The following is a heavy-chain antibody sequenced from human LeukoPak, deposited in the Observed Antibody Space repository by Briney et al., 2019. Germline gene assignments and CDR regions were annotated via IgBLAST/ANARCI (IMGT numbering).Heavy chain of an antibody. CDR2: IIPIFGTA. J-gene: IGHJ3*02. CDR1: GGTFSSYA. V-gene: IGHV1-69*05. Sequence: ASVKVSCKASGGTFSSYAIRWVRQAPGQGLEWMGGIIPIFGTANYAQKFQGRVTITTDESTSTDYMGLSSLRSEDTAVYYCARDEYSSPLGIWGQGTMVTVSS. CDR3: ARDEYSSPLGI. D-gene: IGHD6-6*01.